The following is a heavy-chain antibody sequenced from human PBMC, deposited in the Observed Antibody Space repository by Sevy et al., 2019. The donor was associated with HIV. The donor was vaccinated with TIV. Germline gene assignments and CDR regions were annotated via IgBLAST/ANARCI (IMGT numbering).Heavy chain of an antibody. CDR2: VYYTGGT. J-gene: IGHJ3*02. V-gene: IGHV4-59*08. CDR3: ARRNDFDI. Sequence: SETLSLTCTVSGGSINSDHWNWIRQPPGKGLEWIGYVYYTGGTNYKPSLKNRVTISVDRTKNQFSLKLTSVTAADTAVAYCARRNDFDIWGQGTMVTVSS. CDR1: GGSINSDH.